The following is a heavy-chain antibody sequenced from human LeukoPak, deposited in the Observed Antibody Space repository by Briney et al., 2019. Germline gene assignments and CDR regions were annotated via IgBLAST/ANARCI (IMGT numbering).Heavy chain of an antibody. V-gene: IGHV3-9*03. CDR1: GFTFNDYA. CDR3: AKEGSSWSTFDY. CDR2: ISWNSRSI. Sequence: GGSLRLSCATSGFTFNDYAMYWVRQAPGKGLEWVSGISWNSRSIAYADSVKGRFTISRDNAKNSLYLQMNSLRAEDMALYYCAKEGSSWSTFDYWGQGTLVTVSS. D-gene: IGHD6-13*01. J-gene: IGHJ4*02.